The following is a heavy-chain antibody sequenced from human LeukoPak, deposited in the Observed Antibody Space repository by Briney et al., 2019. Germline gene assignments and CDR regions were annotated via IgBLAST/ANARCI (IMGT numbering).Heavy chain of an antibody. CDR1: GFTFSSYA. CDR3: AKDVLPLGYCSGGSCYQLDY. V-gene: IGHV3-23*01. D-gene: IGHD2-15*01. Sequence: GGSLRLSCAASGFTFSSYAMSWVRQAPGKGLEWVSAISGSGGSTFYADSVKGRFTISRDNSKNTLYLQMNSLRAEDTAVYYCAKDVLPLGYCSGGSCYQLDYWGQGTLVTVSS. CDR2: ISGSGGST. J-gene: IGHJ4*02.